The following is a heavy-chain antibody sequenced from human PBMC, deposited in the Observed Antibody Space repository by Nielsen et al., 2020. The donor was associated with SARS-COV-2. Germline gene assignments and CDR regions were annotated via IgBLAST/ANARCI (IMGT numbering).Heavy chain of an antibody. CDR2: ISASGGST. J-gene: IGHJ6*02. V-gene: IGHV3-23*01. CDR3: AKPSDYARTKYYDGMDV. Sequence: GESLKISCAASGFTFSSYGMHWVRQAPGRGLEWVSGISASGGSTFYADSVKGRFTISRDNSKNTLYVQMNSLRAEDTAVYYCAKPSDYARTKYYDGMDVWGQGTSVTVSS. D-gene: IGHD4-17*01. CDR1: GFTFSSYG.